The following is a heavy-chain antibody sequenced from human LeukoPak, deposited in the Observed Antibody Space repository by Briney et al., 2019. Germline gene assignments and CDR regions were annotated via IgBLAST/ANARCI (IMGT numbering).Heavy chain of an antibody. CDR3: ARDQGTTVTYYFDY. CDR2: IYYSGST. Sequence: PSETLSLTCTVSGGSISSYYWSWIRQPPGKGLEWIGYIYYSGSTNYNPSLKSRVTISVDTSKNQFSLKLSSVTAADTAVYYCARDQGTTVTYYFDYWGQGTLVTVSS. J-gene: IGHJ4*02. CDR1: GGSISSYY. V-gene: IGHV4-59*12. D-gene: IGHD4-17*01.